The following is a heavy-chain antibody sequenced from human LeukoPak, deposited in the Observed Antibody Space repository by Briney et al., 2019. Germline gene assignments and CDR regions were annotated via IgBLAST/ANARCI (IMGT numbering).Heavy chain of an antibody. J-gene: IGHJ4*02. CDR3: ASRPAAMLAVFDY. CDR2: IYHSGST. D-gene: IGHD2-2*01. Sequence: SETLSLTCAVSGGSISSSNRWSWVRQPPGKGLEWIGEIYHSGSTNYNPSLESRVTISVDKSKNQFSLKLSSVTAADTAVYYCASRPAAMLAVFDYWGQGTLVTVSS. CDR1: GGSISSSNR. V-gene: IGHV4-4*02.